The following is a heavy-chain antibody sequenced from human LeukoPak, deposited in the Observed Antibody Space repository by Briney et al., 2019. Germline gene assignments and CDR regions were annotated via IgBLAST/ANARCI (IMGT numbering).Heavy chain of an antibody. CDR1: GGSISSYY. V-gene: IGHV4-59*01. D-gene: IGHD1-26*01. J-gene: IGHJ6*03. CDR3: ARESPSGSYCYYMDL. Sequence: MPSETLSLTCTVSGGSISSYYWSWIRQPPGKGLEWIGYIYYSGTTNYNPSLKSRVTISVDSSKNQFSLKLSSVTAADTAVYYCARESPSGSYCYYMDLWGKGTTVTVSS. CDR2: IYYSGTT.